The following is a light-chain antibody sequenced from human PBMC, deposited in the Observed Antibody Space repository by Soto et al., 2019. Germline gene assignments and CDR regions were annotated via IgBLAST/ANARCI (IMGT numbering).Light chain of an antibody. CDR1: NSDIGAYNY. Sequence: QSALTQPASVSGSPGQSITISCAGTNSDIGAYNYVSWYQQHPGKGPKIMIFDVSNRPSGVSNRFSGSKSGNTASLTISGLQPEDDADYYCASYTTVSSVVFGGGTKLTVL. CDR3: ASYTTVSSVV. J-gene: IGLJ2*01. CDR2: DVS. V-gene: IGLV2-14*03.